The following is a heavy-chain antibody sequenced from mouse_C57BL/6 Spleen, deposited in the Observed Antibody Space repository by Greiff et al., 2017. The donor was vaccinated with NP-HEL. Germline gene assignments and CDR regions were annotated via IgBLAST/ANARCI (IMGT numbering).Heavy chain of an antibody. CDR3: ARDSSGYVGDY. J-gene: IGHJ2*01. V-gene: IGHV1-52*01. D-gene: IGHD3-2*02. CDR1: GYTFTSYW. CDR2: IDPSDSET. Sequence: VQLQQPGAELVRPGSSVKLSCKASGYTFTSYWMHWVKQRPIQGLEWIGNIDPSDSETHYNQKFKDKATLTVDKSSSTAYMQLSSLTSEDSAVYYCARDSSGYVGDYWGQGTTLTVSS.